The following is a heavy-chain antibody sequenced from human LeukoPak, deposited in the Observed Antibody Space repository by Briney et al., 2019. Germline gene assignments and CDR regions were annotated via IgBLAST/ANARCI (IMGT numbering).Heavy chain of an antibody. Sequence: GRSLRLSCAASGFTCSSYGMHWVRQAPGKGLEWVAVIWYDGSNKYYADSVKGRFIISRDNSKNTLYLQMNSLRADDTAVYYCAKDPREVGATTGFDYWGQGTLVTVSS. J-gene: IGHJ4*02. CDR3: AKDPREVGATTGFDY. V-gene: IGHV3-33*06. CDR1: GFTCSSYG. D-gene: IGHD1-26*01. CDR2: IWYDGSNK.